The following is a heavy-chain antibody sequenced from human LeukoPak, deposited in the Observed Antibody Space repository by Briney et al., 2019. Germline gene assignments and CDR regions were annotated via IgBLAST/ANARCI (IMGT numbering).Heavy chain of an antibody. CDR3: ARHRSKWLQSSFDY. D-gene: IGHD5-24*01. Sequence: SGTLSLTCAVSGGSISSSNWWSWVRQPPGKGLEWIGEIYHSGSTNYNPSLKSRVTISVDTSKNQFSLKLNSVTAADTAVYYCARHRSKWLQSSFDYWGQGTLVTVSS. J-gene: IGHJ4*02. CDR1: GGSISSSNW. CDR2: IYHSGST. V-gene: IGHV4-4*02.